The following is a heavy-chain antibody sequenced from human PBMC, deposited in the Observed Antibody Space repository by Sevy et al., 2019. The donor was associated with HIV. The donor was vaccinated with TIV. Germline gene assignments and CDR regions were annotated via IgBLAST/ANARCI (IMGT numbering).Heavy chain of an antibody. J-gene: IGHJ4*02. CDR1: GYTFTSYG. CDR2: ISADNGNT. CDR3: ARVPIQYCSSTSCYSFGY. Sequence: ASVKVSCKASGYTFTSYGISWVRQAPGQWLEWMGWISADNGNTNSAQKLQGRVTMTTDTSTSTAYMELRSLRSDDTGVYYCARVPIQYCSSTSCYSFGYWGQGTLVTVSS. V-gene: IGHV1-18*04. D-gene: IGHD2-2*02.